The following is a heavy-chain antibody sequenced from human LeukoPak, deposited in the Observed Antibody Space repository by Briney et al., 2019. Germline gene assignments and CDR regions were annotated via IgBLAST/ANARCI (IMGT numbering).Heavy chain of an antibody. J-gene: IGHJ4*02. V-gene: IGHV3-66*01. Sequence: GGSLRLSCAASGFTVSSNYMTWVRQAPGKGLEWVSVVYGGDTTYYADSVKGRFTISRDNSKNTLYLQMNSLRAEDTAVYYCAKDQRGYSYGDYWGQGTLVTVSS. D-gene: IGHD5-18*01. CDR1: GFTVSSNY. CDR3: AKDQRGYSYGDY. CDR2: VYGGDTT.